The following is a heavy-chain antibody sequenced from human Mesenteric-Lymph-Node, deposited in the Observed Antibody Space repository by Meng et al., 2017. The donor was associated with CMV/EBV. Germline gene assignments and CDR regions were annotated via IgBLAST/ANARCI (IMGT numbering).Heavy chain of an antibody. D-gene: IGHD2-2*01. Sequence: GESLKISCAAPGFIFSSYEINWVRQAPGKGLEWVSYISSSGSTIYYADSVKGRFTISRDNAKNSLYLQMNSLRAEDTAVYYCARDTVPASYYFDYWGQGTLVTVSS. V-gene: IGHV3-48*03. CDR1: GFIFSSYE. J-gene: IGHJ4*02. CDR2: ISSSGSTI. CDR3: ARDTVPASYYFDY.